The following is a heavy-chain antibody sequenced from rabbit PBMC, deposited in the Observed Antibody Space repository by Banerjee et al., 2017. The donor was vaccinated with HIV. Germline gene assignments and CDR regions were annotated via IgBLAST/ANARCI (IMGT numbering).Heavy chain of an antibody. J-gene: IGHJ6*01. Sequence: QEQLVESGGGLVQPEGSLTLTCKASGFDFSSNVMCWVRQAPGKRPEWIACIDNGDGSTYYANWVNGRFTISRSTSLNTVTLQMTSLTAADTATYFCGRHASSSGWGGDLWGQGTLVTVS. CDR2: IDNGDGST. D-gene: IGHD4-1*01. CDR1: GFDFSSNV. CDR3: GRHASSSGWGGDL. V-gene: IGHV1S47*01.